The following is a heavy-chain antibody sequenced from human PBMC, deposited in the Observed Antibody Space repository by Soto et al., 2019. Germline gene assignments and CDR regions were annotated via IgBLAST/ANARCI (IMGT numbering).Heavy chain of an antibody. CDR3: ARESITMVRGARQNWFDP. J-gene: IGHJ5*02. CDR2: IWYDGSNK. D-gene: IGHD3-10*01. V-gene: IGHV3-33*01. Sequence: PGGSLRLSCAASGFTFSSYGVHWVRQAPGKGLEWVAVIWYDGSNKYYADSVKGRFTISRDNSKNTLYLQMNSLRAEDTAVYYCARESITMVRGARQNWFDPWGQGTLVTVSS. CDR1: GFTFSSYG.